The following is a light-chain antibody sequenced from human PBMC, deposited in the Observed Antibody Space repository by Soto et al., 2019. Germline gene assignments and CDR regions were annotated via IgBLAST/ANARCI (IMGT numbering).Light chain of an antibody. V-gene: IGLV2-11*01. J-gene: IGLJ1*01. CDR3: CSHSASYTFV. Sequence: QSALTQPRSVSGSPGQSVTISCTGTSSDVGGYNCVSWFQQHPGKAPQLIIYDVTQRPSGVPDRFSGSKSGNTASLSISGIQAEDEADYYCCSHSASYTFVFGTGPKLTVL. CDR2: DVT. CDR1: SSDVGGYNC.